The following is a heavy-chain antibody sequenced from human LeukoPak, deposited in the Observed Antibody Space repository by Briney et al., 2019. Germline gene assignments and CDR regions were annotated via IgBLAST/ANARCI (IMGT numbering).Heavy chain of an antibody. CDR3: AKQVRNYNIPYFVL. V-gene: IGHV3-21*01. CDR1: GFTYSSYT. Sequence: PGGSLRLFCEASGFTYSSYTMDWVGQAPGKGLEWVSSISTTSTYINYADSVKGRFTISRDNAKNSLSLQMHSLRAEDTAVYYCAKQVRNYNIPYFVLWRGGSLVTVS. J-gene: IGHJ2*01. D-gene: IGHD3-10*01. CDR2: ISTTSTYI.